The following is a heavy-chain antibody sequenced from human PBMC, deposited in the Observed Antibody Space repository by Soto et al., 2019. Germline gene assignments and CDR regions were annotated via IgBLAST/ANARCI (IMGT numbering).Heavy chain of an antibody. CDR2: INAENGKT. CDR1: GNTFNTSA. Sequence: QVQLVQSGAEVKKPGASVNISCKASGNTFNTSALHWVRQAPGQRLQWLGWINAENGKTRYSQNFRGRVTITRETSASTAYLELSSLRSEDTALYYCATAGSGWYVLASWGQGTLVTVSS. J-gene: IGHJ5*02. CDR3: ATAGSGWYVLAS. D-gene: IGHD6-19*01. V-gene: IGHV1-3*01.